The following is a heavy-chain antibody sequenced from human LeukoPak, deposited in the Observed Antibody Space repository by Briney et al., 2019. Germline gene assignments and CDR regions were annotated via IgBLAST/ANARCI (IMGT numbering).Heavy chain of an antibody. Sequence: GGSLRLSCAASGFTFSTYYMNWVRQAPGKGLEWVSSITTSSSYIYYADSVKGRFTISRDNAKNSLYLQMNSLRAEDTAVYYCARGSKDYYGSGSYSAVRGSALDVWGKGTTVTVSS. CDR1: GFTFSTYY. J-gene: IGHJ6*04. V-gene: IGHV3-21*01. CDR2: ITTSSSYI. CDR3: ARGSKDYYGSGSYSAVRGSALDV. D-gene: IGHD3-10*01.